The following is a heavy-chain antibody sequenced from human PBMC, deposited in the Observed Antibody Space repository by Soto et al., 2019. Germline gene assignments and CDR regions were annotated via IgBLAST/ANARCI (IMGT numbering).Heavy chain of an antibody. CDR2: VSPDGGGT. D-gene: IGHD1-26*01. V-gene: IGHV3-74*01. CDR1: GFSFSSYW. CDR3: ARGRWELLPSD. J-gene: IGHJ4*02. Sequence: EVQLVESGGGLVQPGGSLRLSCEASGFSFSSYWMLWVRQDPGKGLLWVARVSPDGGGTSYADSVKGRFTIFRDNAKNTVYVQMNSLRVEDTAVYFCARGRWELLPSDWGQGTLVTVSS.